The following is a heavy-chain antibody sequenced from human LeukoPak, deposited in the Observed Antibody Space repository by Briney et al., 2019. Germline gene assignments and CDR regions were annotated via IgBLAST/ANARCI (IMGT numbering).Heavy chain of an antibody. V-gene: IGHV3-21*01. Sequence: PGGSLRLSCTVSGFTVSSNSMSWVRQAPGKGLEWVSFISSSSSYIDYADSVKGRFTISRDNTKNSLFLQMNNLRAEDTAVYYCARRGYYYDSSGYYSYEGRDYWGQGTLVTVSS. CDR2: ISSSSSYI. D-gene: IGHD3-22*01. J-gene: IGHJ4*02. CDR3: ARRGYYYDSSGYYSYEGRDY. CDR1: GFTVSSNS.